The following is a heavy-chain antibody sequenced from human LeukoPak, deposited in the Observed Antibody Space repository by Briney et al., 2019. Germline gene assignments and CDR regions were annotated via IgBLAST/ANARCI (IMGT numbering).Heavy chain of an antibody. Sequence: GGSLRLSCAASGFTFSSYSMNWVRQAPGKGLEWVSYISSSSTIYYADSVKGRFTISRDNAKNSLYLQMNSLRAEDTAVYYCATEQYYYDSTLDYWGQGTLVTVSS. J-gene: IGHJ4*02. CDR3: ATEQYYYDSTLDY. CDR1: GFTFSSYS. CDR2: ISSSSTI. V-gene: IGHV3-48*01. D-gene: IGHD3-22*01.